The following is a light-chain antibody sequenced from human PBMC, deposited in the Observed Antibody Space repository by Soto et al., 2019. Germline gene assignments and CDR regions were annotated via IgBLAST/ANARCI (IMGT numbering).Light chain of an antibody. CDR1: QSVSSN. CDR2: GAS. CDR3: QQYNNWPPWT. V-gene: IGKV3-15*01. Sequence: EIVMTQSPATLSVSPGARATLSCRASQSVSSNLAWYQQKPGQDPRLLIYGASTRATCIPARCSGSGSGTEFTLTISSMQSEDFAVYYCQQYNNWPPWTFGQGTKVEIK. J-gene: IGKJ1*01.